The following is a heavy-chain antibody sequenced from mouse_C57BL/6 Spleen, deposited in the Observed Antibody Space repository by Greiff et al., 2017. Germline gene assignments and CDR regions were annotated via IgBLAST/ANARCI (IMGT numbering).Heavy chain of an antibody. Sequence: VQLQQSGAELVRPGASVKLSCTASGYTFTSYCMSWVKQRPGQGLEWIGEIDPKNGNTYYNAKFQGKATITADTSSNTAYMELSSLTSEDTAVYYCTRSGFCYRGQGITLTASS. CDR1: GYTFTSYC. CDR3: TRSGFCY. D-gene: IGHD1-3*01. J-gene: IGHJ2*01. CDR2: IDPKNGNT. V-gene: IGHV1-81*01.